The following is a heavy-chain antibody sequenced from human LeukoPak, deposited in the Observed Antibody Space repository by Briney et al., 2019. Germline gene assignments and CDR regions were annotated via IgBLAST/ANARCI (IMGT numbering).Heavy chain of an antibody. D-gene: IGHD3-3*02. V-gene: IGHV4-59*01. J-gene: IGHJ6*03. CDR3: ARAFYPGYYSYMAV. Sequence: PSETLSLTCTVSGGSISSYYWTWIRQPPGKGLEWIGYIYYSGSTNYNPSLKSRVTISVDTSKNQFSLKLSSVTAADTAVYYCARAFYPGYYSYMAVWGKGTTVTVSS. CDR2: IYYSGST. CDR1: GGSISSYY.